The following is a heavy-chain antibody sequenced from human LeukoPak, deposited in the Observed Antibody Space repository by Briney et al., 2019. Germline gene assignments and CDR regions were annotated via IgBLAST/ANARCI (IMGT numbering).Heavy chain of an antibody. V-gene: IGHV3-30*03. D-gene: IGHD6-13*01. CDR2: ISYDGTNK. CDR3: ARLTAAGRRTDFDY. CDR1: GFTFNTYI. Sequence: GGSLRLSCAASGFTFNTYIMNWVRQAPGKGVEWVALISYDGTNKYYGDSVKGRFTISRDNSKNTLYLQMNSLRVEDTAVYYCARLTAAGRRTDFDYWGQGTLVTVSS. J-gene: IGHJ4*02.